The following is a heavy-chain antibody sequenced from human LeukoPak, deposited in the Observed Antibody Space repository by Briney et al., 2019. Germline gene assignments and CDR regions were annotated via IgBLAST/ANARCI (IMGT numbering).Heavy chain of an antibody. D-gene: IGHD1-26*01. V-gene: IGHV3-23*01. CDR3: AKKRAVGARTGLDY. Sequence: GGSLRLSCAASGFTFSSYAMSWVRQAPGKGLEWVSGISGSGGSTHYADSVKDRFTISRDNSKNTLYLQMNSLRAEDTALYYCAKKRAVGARTGLDYWGQGTLVTVSA. J-gene: IGHJ4*02. CDR2: ISGSGGST. CDR1: GFTFSSYA.